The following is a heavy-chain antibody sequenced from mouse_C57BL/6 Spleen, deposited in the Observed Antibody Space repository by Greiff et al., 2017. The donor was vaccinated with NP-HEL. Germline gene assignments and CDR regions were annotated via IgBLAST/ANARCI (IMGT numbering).Heavy chain of an antibody. J-gene: IGHJ3*01. CDR2: IYPSDSET. V-gene: IGHV1-61*01. Sequence: VKLQQPGAELVRPGSSVKLSCKASGYTFTSYWMDWVKQRPGQGLEWIGNIYPSDSETHYNQKFKDKATLTVDKSSSTAYMQLSSLTSEDSAVYYCARRGGSSLAWFAYWGQGTLVTVSA. CDR1: GYTFTSYW. CDR3: ARRGGSSLAWFAY. D-gene: IGHD1-1*01.